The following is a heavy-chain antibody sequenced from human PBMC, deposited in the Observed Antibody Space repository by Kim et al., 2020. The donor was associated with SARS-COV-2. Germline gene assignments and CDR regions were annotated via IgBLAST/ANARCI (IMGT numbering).Heavy chain of an antibody. D-gene: IGHD5-18*01. V-gene: IGHV3-48*04. CDR2: ISSSSSTI. J-gene: IGHJ4*02. CDR1: GFTFSSYS. Sequence: GGSLRLSCAASGFTFSSYSMNWVRQAPGKGLEWVSYISSSSSTIYYADSVKGRFTISRDNAKNSLYLQMNSLRAEDTAVYYCARLDTWIQLDWGQGTLVTVSS. CDR3: ARLDTWIQLD.